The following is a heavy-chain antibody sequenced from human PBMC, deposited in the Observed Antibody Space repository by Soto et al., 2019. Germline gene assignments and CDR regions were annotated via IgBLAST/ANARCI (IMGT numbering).Heavy chain of an antibody. CDR2: IKSKTDGGTT. J-gene: IGHJ6*03. CDR1: GFTFSNAW. CDR3: THALVVVVAELAYYYYYMDV. D-gene: IGHD2-15*01. Sequence: GGSLRLSCAASGFTFSNAWMSWVRQAPGKGLEWVGRIKSKTDGGTTDYAAPVKGRFTISRDDSKNTLYLQMNSLKTEDTAVYYCTHALVVVVAELAYYYYYMDVWGKGTTVTVSS. V-gene: IGHV3-15*01.